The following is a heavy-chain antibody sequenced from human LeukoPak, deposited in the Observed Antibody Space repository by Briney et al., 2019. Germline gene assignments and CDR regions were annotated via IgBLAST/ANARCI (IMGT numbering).Heavy chain of an antibody. CDR2: IFQSGST. CDR3: ARVGSDWNDVRYNWFDP. V-gene: IGHV4-30-2*01. J-gene: IGHJ5*02. CDR1: GGSISSGDYS. Sequence: SETLSLTCAVSGGSISSGDYSWSWIRQPPGKGLEWIGYIFQSGSTYYNPSLKSRVTISVDRSKDQFSLKLSSVTAADTAVYYCARVGSDWNDVRYNWFDPWGQGTLVTVSS. D-gene: IGHD1-1*01.